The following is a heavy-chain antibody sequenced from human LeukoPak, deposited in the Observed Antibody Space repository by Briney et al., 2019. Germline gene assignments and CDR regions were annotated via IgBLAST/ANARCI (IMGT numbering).Heavy chain of an antibody. V-gene: IGHV4-59*08. CDR3: ARHSNSWYYFDY. CDR1: GGSISSYY. Sequence: PSETLSLTCTVSGGSISSYYWSWIRQPPGKGLEWIGYIYYSGSTNYNPSLKSRVTISVDTSKNHFSLNLSSATAADTAVYYCARHSNSWYYFDYWGQGTLVTVSS. D-gene: IGHD6-13*01. J-gene: IGHJ4*02. CDR2: IYYSGST.